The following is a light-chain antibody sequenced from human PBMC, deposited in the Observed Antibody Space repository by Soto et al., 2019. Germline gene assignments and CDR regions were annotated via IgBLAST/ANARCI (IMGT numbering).Light chain of an antibody. CDR1: QSFSSSN. V-gene: IGKV3-20*01. CDR2: SAS. Sequence: EVVLTQSPGTLSLSPGERATLSCRASQSFSSSNLAWYQHKPGQPPKLIAYSASRRDTGIPDRFSGSGSGTDFTLTIRRLEPEDFALYYCQRYGGSPPVTFGGGTKVDIK. CDR3: QRYGGSPPVT. J-gene: IGKJ4*01.